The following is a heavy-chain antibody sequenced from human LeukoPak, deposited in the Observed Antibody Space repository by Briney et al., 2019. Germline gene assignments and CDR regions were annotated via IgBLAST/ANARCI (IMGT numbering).Heavy chain of an antibody. V-gene: IGHV5-51*01. J-gene: IGHJ4*02. D-gene: IGHD5-24*01. CDR2: IYPGDSDT. Sequence: GESLKISCKGSGYSFDSYWIGWVRQIPGKGLEWMGIIYPGDSDTRYSPSFQGQVTISADKSISTAYLQWSSLKAADTAIYYCARRRDGYPGHFDYWGQGTLVTVSS. CDR1: GYSFDSYW. CDR3: ARRRDGYPGHFDY.